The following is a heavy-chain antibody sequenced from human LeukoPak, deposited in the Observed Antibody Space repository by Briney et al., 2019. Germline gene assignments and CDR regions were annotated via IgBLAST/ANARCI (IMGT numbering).Heavy chain of an antibody. J-gene: IGHJ4*02. Sequence: GASVKVSCKASGYTFTSYGISWVRQAPGQGLEWMGWISAYNGNTNYAQKLQDRVTMTTDTSTSTVFMELRTLRSDDTAVYYCARDSYSIVDTAMKYFDYWGQGTLVTVSS. D-gene: IGHD5-18*01. CDR2: ISAYNGNT. CDR1: GYTFTSYG. V-gene: IGHV1-18*01. CDR3: ARDSYSIVDTAMKYFDY.